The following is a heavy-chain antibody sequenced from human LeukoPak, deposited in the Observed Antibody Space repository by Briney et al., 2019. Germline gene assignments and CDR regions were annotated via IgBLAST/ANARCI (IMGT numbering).Heavy chain of an antibody. Sequence: PGGSLRLSCAPSGFTFDAYAMHWVRQAPGKGLEWVALISYDGGNIYYSDSVQGRFTISRDNSKNTLYLQMNTLRPEGTAIYYCARDPPFGSGWAQNHFDYWGQGTLVTVSS. CDR1: GFTFDAYA. D-gene: IGHD6-19*01. CDR3: ARDPPFGSGWAQNHFDY. J-gene: IGHJ4*02. CDR2: ISYDGGNI. V-gene: IGHV3-30*04.